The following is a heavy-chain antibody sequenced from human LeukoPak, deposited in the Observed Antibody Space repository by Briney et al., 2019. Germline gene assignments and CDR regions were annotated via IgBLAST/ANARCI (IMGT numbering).Heavy chain of an antibody. D-gene: IGHD2/OR15-2a*01. J-gene: IGHJ4*02. Sequence: GGSLRLSCAASGNYWMHWVRQAPGKGLVWVSHINSDGSWTSYADSVKGQFTISKDNAKNTVYLQMNNLRAEDTAVYYCVSFYETYWGRGTLVTVSS. V-gene: IGHV3-74*01. CDR3: VSFYETY. CDR2: INSDGSWT. CDR1: GNYW.